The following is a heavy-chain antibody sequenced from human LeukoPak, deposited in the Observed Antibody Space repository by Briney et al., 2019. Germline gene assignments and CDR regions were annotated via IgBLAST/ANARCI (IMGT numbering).Heavy chain of an antibody. D-gene: IGHD5-12*01. V-gene: IGHV1-2*02. CDR1: GYTFTGYY. J-gene: IGHJ3*02. CDR2: INPNSGGT. Sequence: GASVKVSCKASGYTFTGYYMHWVRQAPGQGLEWMGWINPNSGGTNYAQKFQGRVTMTRDTSISTAYMELSRLRSDDTAAYYCARVVDIVATDDAFDIWGQGTMVTVSS. CDR3: ARVVDIVATDDAFDI.